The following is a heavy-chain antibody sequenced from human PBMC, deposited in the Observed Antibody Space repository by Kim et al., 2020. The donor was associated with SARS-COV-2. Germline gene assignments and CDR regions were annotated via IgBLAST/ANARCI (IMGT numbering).Heavy chain of an antibody. CDR3: TTSGQPMVRGVPYYYGMDV. D-gene: IGHD3-10*01. CDR1: GFTFSNAW. J-gene: IGHJ6*02. V-gene: IGHV3-15*01. CDR2: IKSKTDGGTT. Sequence: GGSLRLSCAASGFTFSNAWMSWVRQAPGKGLEWVGRIKSKTDGGTTDYAAPVKGRFTISRDDSKNTLYLQMNSLKTEDTAVYYCTTSGQPMVRGVPYYYGMDVWGQGTTVTVSS.